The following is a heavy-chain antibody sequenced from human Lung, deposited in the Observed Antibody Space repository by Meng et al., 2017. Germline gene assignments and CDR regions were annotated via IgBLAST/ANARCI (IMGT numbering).Heavy chain of an antibody. CDR2: INHGGST. V-gene: IGHV4-34*01. Sequence: GHRQQWGAGLWGPPGGLSLTCAVYGGSTSGSYWSWIRQSPAKGLEWIGKINHGGSTNYNPSLESRVTISVDTPKNQFSLRLTSMTVADTAVYYCARERHSTIIRGVIDFWGQGALVTVSS. CDR3: ARERHSTIIRGVIDF. J-gene: IGHJ4*02. D-gene: IGHD3-10*01. CDR1: GGSTSGSY.